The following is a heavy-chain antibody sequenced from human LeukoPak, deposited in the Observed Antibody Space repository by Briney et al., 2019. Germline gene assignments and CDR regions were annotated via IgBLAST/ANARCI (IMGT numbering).Heavy chain of an antibody. V-gene: IGHV4-38-2*01. J-gene: IGHJ4*02. CDR1: GYSITSGYY. Sequence: PSETLSLTCAVSGYSITSGYYWGWNRQPPGKGLEWIGSIYHSGSTYYNPSLKSRVTISVDTSKNQFSLKLSSVTAADTAVYYCASADGTVADYWGQGTLVSVSS. D-gene: IGHD4-17*01. CDR2: IYHSGST. CDR3: ASADGTVADY.